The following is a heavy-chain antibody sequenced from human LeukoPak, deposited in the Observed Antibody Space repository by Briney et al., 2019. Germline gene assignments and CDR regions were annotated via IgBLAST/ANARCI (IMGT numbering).Heavy chain of an antibody. D-gene: IGHD5-18*01. Sequence: VASVKVSCKASGGSLRNAEINWVRQAPGQGPQWMGMIIPSFSKTYYAQTFQGRVTIGAEDSASTVYMELSSLTSDDTAVYYCARAGVDLDTPALTSWGQGTLVTVSS. CDR1: GGSLRNAE. CDR2: IIPSFSKT. J-gene: IGHJ5*02. V-gene: IGHV1-69*13. CDR3: ARAGVDLDTPALTS.